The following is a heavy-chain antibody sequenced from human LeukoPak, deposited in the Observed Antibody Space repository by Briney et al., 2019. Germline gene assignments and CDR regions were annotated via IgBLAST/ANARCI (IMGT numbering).Heavy chain of an antibody. J-gene: IGHJ4*02. CDR3: TRAPSQNTAMVTPPFDY. CDR1: GFTFGDYA. CDR2: IRSKAYGGTT. D-gene: IGHD5-18*01. V-gene: IGHV3-49*03. Sequence: GGSLRLSCTASGFTFGDYAMSWFRQAPGKGLEWVGFIRSKAYGGTTEYAASVKGRFTISRDDSKRIAYLQMNSLKTEDTAVYYCTRAPSQNTAMVTPPFDYWGQGTLVTVSS.